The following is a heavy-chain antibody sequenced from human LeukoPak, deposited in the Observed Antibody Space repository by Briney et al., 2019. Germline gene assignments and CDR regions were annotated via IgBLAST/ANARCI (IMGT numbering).Heavy chain of an antibody. CDR2: INPNSGAT. V-gene: IGHV1-2*02. D-gene: IGHD6-13*01. Sequence: ASVKVSCKASGYTFTGYYMHWVRQAPGQGLEWMGWINPNSGATNYAQKFQGRVTMTRDTSISTAYMELSRLRSDDTAVYYCAREGIAAAGDLDYWGQGTLVTVSS. CDR3: AREGIAAAGDLDY. CDR1: GYTFTGYY. J-gene: IGHJ4*02.